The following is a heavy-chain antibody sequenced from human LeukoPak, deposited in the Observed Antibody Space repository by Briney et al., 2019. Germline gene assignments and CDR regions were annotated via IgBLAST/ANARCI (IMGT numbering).Heavy chain of an antibody. D-gene: IGHD6-13*01. Sequence: GESLKISCKGSGXSFSSYWSTWVRQMPGKGLEWMGRIDPSDSYTNYSPSFQGRVTISADKSISTAYLQWSSLKASDTAVYYCARHVPYTSSWYFDYWGQGTLVTVSS. J-gene: IGHJ4*02. CDR3: ARHVPYTSSWYFDY. CDR2: IDPSDSYT. V-gene: IGHV5-10-1*01. CDR1: GXSFSSYW.